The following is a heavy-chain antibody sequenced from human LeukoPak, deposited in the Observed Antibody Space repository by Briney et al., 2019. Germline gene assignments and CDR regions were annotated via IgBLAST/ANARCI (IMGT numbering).Heavy chain of an antibody. CDR1: GFTFSNYG. D-gene: IGHD1-1*01. Sequence: GGSLRLSCAASGFTFSNYGMHWVRHAPGKGLEWVTFIWYDGSNKYYADSVKGRFTISRDNSKNTLYLQLNSLRAEDTAVYYCARDGPTYRDGLDVWGQGTTVTVSS. V-gene: IGHV3-33*01. CDR3: ARDGPTYRDGLDV. CDR2: IWYDGSNK. J-gene: IGHJ6*02.